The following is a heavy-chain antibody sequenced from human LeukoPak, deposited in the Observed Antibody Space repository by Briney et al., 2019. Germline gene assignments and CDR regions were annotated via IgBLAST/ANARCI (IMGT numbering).Heavy chain of an antibody. CDR3: APTAEAYTSWWKV. D-gene: IGHD3-16*01. CDR1: GYKFTDDY. Sequence: ASVKVSCKASGYKFTDDYMHWVRQAPGQGLEVMGWINPDSGFTNYAQKFKGRVTMTRDTSISTAYLEVRSLTSDDTAVYYCAPTAEAYTSWWKVWGQGTLVTVS. CDR2: INPDSGFT. V-gene: IGHV1-2*02. J-gene: IGHJ4*02.